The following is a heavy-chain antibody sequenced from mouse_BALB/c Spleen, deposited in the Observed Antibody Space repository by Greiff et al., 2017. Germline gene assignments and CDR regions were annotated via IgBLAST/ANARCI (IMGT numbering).Heavy chain of an antibody. Sequence: QVQLQQPGAELVKPGASVKLSCKASGYTFTSYYMYWVKQRPGQGLEWIGGINPSNGGTNFNEKFKSKATLTVDKSSSTAYMQLSSLTSEDSAVYYCTRSRDYVLYAMDYWGQGTSVTVSS. CDR1: GYTFTSYY. V-gene: IGHV1S81*02. J-gene: IGHJ4*01. CDR2: INPSNGGT. CDR3: TRSRDYVLYAMDY. D-gene: IGHD2-4*01.